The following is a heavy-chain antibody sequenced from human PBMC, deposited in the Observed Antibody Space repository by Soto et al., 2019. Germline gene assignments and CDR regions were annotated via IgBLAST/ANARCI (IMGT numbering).Heavy chain of an antibody. J-gene: IGHJ5*02. D-gene: IGHD2-15*01. CDR2: ISSGSSSI. V-gene: IGHV3-48*01. Sequence: GGSLRLSCAASGFTFSTYSMNWVRQAPGKGLEWVSYISSGSSSIFYADSVKGRFTISRDNAKNSLYLQMNSLRAEDTAVYYCARARGGRRSAFDPWGQGTMVTVSS. CDR3: ARARGGRRSAFDP. CDR1: GFTFSTYS.